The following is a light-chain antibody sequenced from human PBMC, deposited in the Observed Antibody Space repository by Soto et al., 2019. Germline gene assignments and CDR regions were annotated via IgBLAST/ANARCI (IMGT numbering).Light chain of an antibody. Sequence: QAVLTQPASVSGSPGQSITLSCSGTSSDVGGYHFVSWYQQHPGKAPKLIIYEVGHRPSGVSDRFSGSKSGNTASLTISGLQAEDEADYYCYSYTTTSTYVFGTGTKLTVL. CDR2: EVG. V-gene: IGLV2-14*01. CDR1: SSDVGGYHF. CDR3: YSYTTTSTYV. J-gene: IGLJ1*01.